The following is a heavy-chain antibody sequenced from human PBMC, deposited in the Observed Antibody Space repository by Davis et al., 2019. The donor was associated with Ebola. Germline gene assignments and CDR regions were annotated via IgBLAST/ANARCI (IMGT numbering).Heavy chain of an antibody. J-gene: IGHJ3*02. D-gene: IGHD1-26*01. CDR3: AKDTSNIWFDI. V-gene: IGHV3-23*01. CDR1: GFVFRNYV. Sequence: GESLKISCAASGFVFRNYVMSWVRQAPGKGLEWVSTLGTSADTYYADSVKGRFTISRDNSKNTLYLQMNGLRVEDTAIYYCAKDTSNIWFDIWGRGTNVTVSS. CDR2: LGTSADT.